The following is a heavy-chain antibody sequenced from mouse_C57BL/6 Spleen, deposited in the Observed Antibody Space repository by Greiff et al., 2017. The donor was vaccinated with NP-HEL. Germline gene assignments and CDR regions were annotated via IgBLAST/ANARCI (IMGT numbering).Heavy chain of an antibody. D-gene: IGHD1-2*01. V-gene: IGHV5-4*01. J-gene: IGHJ1*03. CDR3: ARDPGLLRQYFDV. CDR1: GFTFSSYA. Sequence: DVHLVASGGGLVKPGGSLKLSCAASGFTFSSYAMSWVRQTPEKRLEWVATISDGGSYTYYPDNVKGRFTISRDNAKNNLYLQMSHLKSEDTAMDYCARDPGLLRQYFDVWGTGTTVTVSS. CDR2: ISDGGSYT.